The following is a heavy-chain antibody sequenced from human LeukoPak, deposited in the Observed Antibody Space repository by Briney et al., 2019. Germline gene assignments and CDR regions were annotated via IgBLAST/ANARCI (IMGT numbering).Heavy chain of an antibody. V-gene: IGHV4-59*01. CDR3: ARDVTGPFDS. J-gene: IGHJ4*02. CDR1: GGSISNYY. Sequence: SETLSLTCTVSGGSISNYYWSWIRHPPGKGLEWLGYIYYSVTTSYNRSLKSRVTMSVDTSKNQLSLQVSPVTTADTAVYYCARDVTGPFDSWGQGTLVTVSS. CDR2: IYYSVTT.